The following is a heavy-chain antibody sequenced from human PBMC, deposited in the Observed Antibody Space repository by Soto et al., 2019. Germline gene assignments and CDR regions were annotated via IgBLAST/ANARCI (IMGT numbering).Heavy chain of an antibody. CDR2: IWYDGSNK. CDR3: AREDTMVRGAYYFDY. V-gene: IGHV3-33*01. J-gene: IGHJ4*02. Sequence: QVQLVESGGGVVQPGRSLRLSCAASGFTFSSYGMHWVRQAPGKGLEWVAVIWYDGSNKYYADSVKGRFTISRVNSKNTLYLQMNSLRAEDTAVYYCAREDTMVRGAYYFDYWGQGTLVTVSS. D-gene: IGHD3-10*01. CDR1: GFTFSSYG.